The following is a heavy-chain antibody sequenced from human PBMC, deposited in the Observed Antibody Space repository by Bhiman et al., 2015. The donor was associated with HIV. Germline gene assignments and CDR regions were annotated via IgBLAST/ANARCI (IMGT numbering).Heavy chain of an antibody. Sequence: EVQLVESGGGLVKPGGSLRLSCAASGFTFSSYSMNWVRQAPGKGLEWVSSISSSSSYIYYADSVKGRFTISRDNAKNSLYLQMNSLRAEDTAVYYCATEPGGTTQGRFDYWGQGTLVTVSS. V-gene: IGHV3-21*03. J-gene: IGHJ4*02. CDR3: ATEPGGTTQGRFDY. CDR1: GFTFSSYS. CDR2: ISSSSSYI. D-gene: IGHD1-7*01.